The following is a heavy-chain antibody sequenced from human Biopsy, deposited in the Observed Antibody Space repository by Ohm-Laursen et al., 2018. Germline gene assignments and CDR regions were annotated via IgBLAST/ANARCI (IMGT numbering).Heavy chain of an antibody. V-gene: IGHV4-61*01. Sequence: SDTLSLTCTVSDASASSGRYYWTWIRQPPRKPLEWIGYFYSSGTTRYNPSLESRLSISMDTSKNEVSLRLTSMTAADTAVYFCARAPADQYAARNYYSSHAFDMWGQGTKATVSS. CDR1: DASASSGRYY. CDR2: FYSSGTT. J-gene: IGHJ3*02. CDR3: ARAPADQYAARNYYSSHAFDM. D-gene: IGHD3-10*01.